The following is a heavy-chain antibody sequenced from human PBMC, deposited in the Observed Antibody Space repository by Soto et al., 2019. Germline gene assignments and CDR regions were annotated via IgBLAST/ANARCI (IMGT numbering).Heavy chain of an antibody. CDR3: AKASGKYSGYDCFDY. CDR2: TSYDGSNK. CDR1: GFTFSSYG. Sequence: GGSLRLSCAASGFTFSSYGMHWVRQAPGKGLEWVAVTSYDGSNKYYADSEKGRFTSSRDNSKNTLYLQMNSLRAEDMAVYYCAKASGKYSGYDCFDYWGQGTLVTVSS. D-gene: IGHD5-12*01. V-gene: IGHV3-30*18. J-gene: IGHJ4*02.